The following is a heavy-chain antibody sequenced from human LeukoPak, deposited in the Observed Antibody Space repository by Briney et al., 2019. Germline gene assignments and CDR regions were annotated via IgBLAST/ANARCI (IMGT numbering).Heavy chain of an antibody. V-gene: IGHV1-18*01. Sequence: ASVKVSCKASGYTFTNYYGITWVRQAPGQGLEWMGWVSAYNGNTNYAQKVQGRVTMTTDRSTGTAYMELRSLRSDDTAVYYCAREMRYCSGGDCHKGSNWFDPWGQGTLVTVSS. D-gene: IGHD2-15*01. J-gene: IGHJ5*02. CDR2: VSAYNGNT. CDR1: GYTFTNYYG. CDR3: AREMRYCSGGDCHKGSNWFDP.